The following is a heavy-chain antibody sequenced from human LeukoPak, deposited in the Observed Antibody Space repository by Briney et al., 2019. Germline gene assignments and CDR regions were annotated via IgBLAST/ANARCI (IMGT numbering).Heavy chain of an antibody. CDR1: GGSISSYY. D-gene: IGHD6-19*01. Sequence: KPSETLSLTCTVSGGSISSYYWSWIRQPAGKGLEWIGGIYTSGSTNYNPSLKSRVTMSVDTSKNQFSLKLSSVTAADTAVYYCARDLRYSSGWYLGLGFDYWGQGTLVTVSS. J-gene: IGHJ4*02. CDR2: IYTSGST. V-gene: IGHV4-4*07. CDR3: ARDLRYSSGWYLGLGFDY.